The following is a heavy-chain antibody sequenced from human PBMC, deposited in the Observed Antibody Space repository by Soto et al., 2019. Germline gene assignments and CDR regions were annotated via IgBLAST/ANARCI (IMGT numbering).Heavy chain of an antibody. CDR1: GFTLTNYN. J-gene: IGHJ3*02. V-gene: IGHV3-48*04. CDR2: ISGSIVTK. D-gene: IGHD4-17*01. CDR3: ARSRQPFGDYDDAFDM. Sequence: GGSLRLSCMASGFTLTNYNMNWVRQAPGKGLEWVSYISGSIVTKYYADSLKGRFTVSRDNAKNLLYLQMNSLGVEDTAVYYCARSRQPFGDYDDAFDMWGRGTLVTVSS.